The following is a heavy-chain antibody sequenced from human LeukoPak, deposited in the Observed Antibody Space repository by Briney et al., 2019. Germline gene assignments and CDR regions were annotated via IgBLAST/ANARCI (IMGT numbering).Heavy chain of an antibody. CDR1: GGSISSGGYY. D-gene: IGHD4-17*01. J-gene: IGHJ4*02. V-gene: IGHV4-31*03. CDR3: ARWSTTNVFDY. CDR2: IYYSGST. Sequence: PSQTLSLTCTVSGGSISSGGYYWSWIRQHPGKGLEWIGYIYYSGSTYYNPSLKSRVTISVDTSKNQFSLKLSPVTAADTAVYYCARWSTTNVFDYWGQGTLVTVSS.